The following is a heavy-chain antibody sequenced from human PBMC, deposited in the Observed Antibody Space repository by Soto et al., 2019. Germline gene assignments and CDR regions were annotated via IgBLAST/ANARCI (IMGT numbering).Heavy chain of an antibody. D-gene: IGHD6-6*01. CDR2: IYPGDSDT. J-gene: IGHJ6*02. V-gene: IGHV5-51*01. CDR1: GYSFASYW. CDR3: ARTRSFTLGFYYDGMDV. Sequence: GEYLKISLQGSGYSFASYWIGWVRQMPGKDLEWMGIIYPGDSDTIYSPSFQGQVTISADKSLRTAYLQWTSLKASDTALYYCARTRSFTLGFYYDGMDVWGQGTTVTVSS.